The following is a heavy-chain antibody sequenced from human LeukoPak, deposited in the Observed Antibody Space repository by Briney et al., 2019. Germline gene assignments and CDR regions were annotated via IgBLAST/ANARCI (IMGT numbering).Heavy chain of an antibody. J-gene: IGHJ4*02. V-gene: IGHV3-43D*03. CDR2: ISWDGGST. D-gene: IGHD1-26*01. CDR3: AKEMVGAFDY. CDR1: GFTFDDYA. Sequence: GGSLRLSRAASGFTFDDYAMHWVRQAPGKGLEWVSLISWDGGSTYYADSVKGRITMSRDNSKNSLYLQMNSLRAEDTALYYCAKEMVGAFDYWGQGTLVTVSS.